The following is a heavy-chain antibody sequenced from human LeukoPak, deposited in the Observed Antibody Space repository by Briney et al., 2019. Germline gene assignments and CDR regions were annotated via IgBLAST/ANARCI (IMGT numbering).Heavy chain of an antibody. CDR1: GGTFSSYA. Sequence: EASVKVSCKASGGTFSSYAISWVRQAPGQGLEWMGRIIPILGIANYAQKFQGRVTITADKSTSTAYMELSSLRSEDTAVYYCATDIAVAGTHFDYWGQGTLVTVSS. CDR3: ATDIAVAGTHFDY. D-gene: IGHD6-19*01. CDR2: IIPILGIA. J-gene: IGHJ4*02. V-gene: IGHV1-69*04.